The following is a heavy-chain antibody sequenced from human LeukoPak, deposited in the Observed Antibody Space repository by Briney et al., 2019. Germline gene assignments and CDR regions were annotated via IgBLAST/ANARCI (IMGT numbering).Heavy chain of an antibody. CDR1: GYTFTSYY. Sequence: ALVKVSCKASGYTFTSYYMHWVRQAPGQGLEWMGIINPSGGSTSYAQKFQGRVTMTRDTSTSTVYMELSSLRSEDTAVYYCARETFPNYYYYGMDVWGQGTTVTVSS. CDR3: ARETFPNYYYYGMDV. D-gene: IGHD2-21*01. J-gene: IGHJ6*02. V-gene: IGHV1-46*01. CDR2: INPSGGST.